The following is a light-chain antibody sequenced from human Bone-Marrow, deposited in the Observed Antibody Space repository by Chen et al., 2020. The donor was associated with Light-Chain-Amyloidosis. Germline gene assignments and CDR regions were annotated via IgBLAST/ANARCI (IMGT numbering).Light chain of an antibody. V-gene: IGKV2-28*01. CDR3: MQGLQTPLT. CDR1: QSLLHSDGYHY. J-gene: IGKJ3*01. CDR2: VAF. Sequence: LVMTQSTLSMPVNPVEPASISCRSSQSLLHSDGYHYLDWYLQKPGQSPQLLISVAFYRASGVPDRFTGSASGTDFILQISRVEAGDVWGYYCMQGLQTPLTFGPGTKVDIK.